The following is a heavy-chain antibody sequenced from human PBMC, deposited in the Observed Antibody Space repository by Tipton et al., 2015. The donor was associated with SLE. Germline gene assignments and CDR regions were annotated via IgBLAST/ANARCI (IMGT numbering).Heavy chain of an antibody. Sequence: TLSLTCAVSGYSISSGYYWGWIRQPPGKGLEWIGSIYHSGSTYYNPSLKSRVTISVDTSKNQFSLKLSSVTAADTAVYHCARRGGGPRVGAFDIWGQGTIVTVSS. CDR2: IYHSGST. CDR3: ARRGGGPRVGAFDI. D-gene: IGHD3-16*01. CDR1: GYSISSGYY. V-gene: IGHV4-38-2*01. J-gene: IGHJ3*02.